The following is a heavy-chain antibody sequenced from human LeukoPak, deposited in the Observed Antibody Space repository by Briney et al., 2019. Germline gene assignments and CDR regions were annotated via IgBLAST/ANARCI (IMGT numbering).Heavy chain of an antibody. CDR3: ARGSGGFDY. Sequence: GRSLRLSCAAPEFTFSSYWMHWVRQAPGKGLVWVSRINSDGSSTNYADSVKGRFTISRDNAKNTLYLQMNSLRAEDTAVYYCARGSGGFDYWGQGTLVTVSS. CDR2: INSDGSST. CDR1: EFTFSSYW. V-gene: IGHV3-74*01. J-gene: IGHJ4*02.